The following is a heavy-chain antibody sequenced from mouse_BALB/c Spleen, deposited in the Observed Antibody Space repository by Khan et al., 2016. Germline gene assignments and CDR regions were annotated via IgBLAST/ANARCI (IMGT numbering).Heavy chain of an antibody. Sequence: QVQLQQSGPELMKPGASVKISCKASGYAFSDYWINWVKQRPGQGLEWIGRIYPGDGDTDYNGEFKGKATLTADKSSSTAYIQISSLTSVDSAVYFCARAMITPPFDYTMDFWGQGTSVTVSS. CDR2: IYPGDGDT. J-gene: IGHJ4*01. D-gene: IGHD2-4*01. V-gene: IGHV1-82*01. CDR3: ARAMITPPFDYTMDF. CDR1: GYAFSDYW.